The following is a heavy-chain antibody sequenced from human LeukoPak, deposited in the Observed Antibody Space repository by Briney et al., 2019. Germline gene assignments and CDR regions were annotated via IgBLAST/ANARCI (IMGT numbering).Heavy chain of an antibody. CDR3: ARDLTQLALFDY. Sequence: PGGSLRLSCAASGFTFSRYVMHWVRQAPGKGLEWVAVISSEASMKDYADSVKGRFTISRDNSKNTLFLQMNSLRPEDTAVYFCARDLTQLALFDYWGQGTLVTVSS. CDR2: ISSEASMK. J-gene: IGHJ4*02. D-gene: IGHD6-13*01. V-gene: IGHV3-30*04. CDR1: GFTFSRYV.